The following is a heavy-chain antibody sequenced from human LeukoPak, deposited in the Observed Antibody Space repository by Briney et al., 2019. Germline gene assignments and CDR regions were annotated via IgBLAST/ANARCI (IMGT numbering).Heavy chain of an antibody. Sequence: SETLSLTFTVSGGSISSSSYYWGWIRQPPGKGLEWIGSIYYSGSTYYNPSLKSRVTISVDTSKNQFSLKLSSVTAADTAVYYCARDRGYSSGWYGWVTVYYFDYWGQGTLVTVSS. V-gene: IGHV4-39*07. CDR2: IYYSGST. CDR1: GGSISSSSYY. D-gene: IGHD6-19*01. CDR3: ARDRGYSSGWYGWVTVYYFDY. J-gene: IGHJ4*02.